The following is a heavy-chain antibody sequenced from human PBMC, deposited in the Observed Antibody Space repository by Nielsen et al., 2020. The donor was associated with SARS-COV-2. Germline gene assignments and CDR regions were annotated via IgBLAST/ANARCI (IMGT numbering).Heavy chain of an antibody. CDR3: PSPTVAY. CDR2: IRSYANEYAT. CDR1: GFTFSGSA. V-gene: IGHV3-73*01. D-gene: IGHD4-23*01. J-gene: IGHJ4*02. Sequence: GESLKISCVASGFTFSGSAMHWVRQASGKGLEWLGRIRSYANEYATAYAASVKGRFTISRDDSKNTAYLQMNSLKTEDTAVYYCPSPTVAYWGQGTLVTVSS.